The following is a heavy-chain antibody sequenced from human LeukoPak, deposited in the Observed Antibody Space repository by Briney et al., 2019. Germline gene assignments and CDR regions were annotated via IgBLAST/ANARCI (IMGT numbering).Heavy chain of an antibody. CDR3: ARGGLRGYSGYVSYNWFDP. CDR2: INHSGST. Sequence: SETLSLTCAVYGGSFSGYYWSWIRQPQGKGLEWIGEINHSGSTNYNPSLKSRVTISVDTSKNQFSLKLSSVTAADTAVYYCARGGLRGYSGYVSYNWFDPWGQGTLVTVSS. J-gene: IGHJ5*02. V-gene: IGHV4-34*01. CDR1: GGSFSGYY. D-gene: IGHD5-12*01.